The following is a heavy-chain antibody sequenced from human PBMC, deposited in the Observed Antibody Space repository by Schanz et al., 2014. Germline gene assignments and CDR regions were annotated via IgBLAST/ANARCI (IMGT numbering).Heavy chain of an antibody. J-gene: IGHJ3*02. CDR1: GFSFSDYG. V-gene: IGHV3-30*03. CDR2: ISLDGSNQ. CDR3: AREEGYGYGPGAFDI. D-gene: IGHD5-18*01. Sequence: QVQLVESGGGVVQPGRSLRLSCAGSGFSFSDYGIHWVRQAPGKGLEWVAIISLDGSNQYYADSVKGRFTISRDNSKNTLYLQMNSLRAEDTAVYYCAREEGYGYGPGAFDIWGQGTMVTVSS.